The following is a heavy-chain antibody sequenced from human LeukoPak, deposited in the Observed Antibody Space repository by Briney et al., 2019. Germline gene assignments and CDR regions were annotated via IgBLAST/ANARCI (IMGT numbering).Heavy chain of an antibody. V-gene: IGHV3-33*01. D-gene: IGHD5-18*01. J-gene: IGHJ4*02. CDR3: ARDRGYTYGHPLDY. Sequence: PGGSLRLSCAAPGFTFSTYVIHWVRQAPGKGLEWVALIWHDGSNKYYGDSVKDRFTISRDNSKNTLYLQMDSLRDEDTAVYYCARDRGYTYGHPLDYRGQGTLVTVSS. CDR1: GFTFSTYV. CDR2: IWHDGSNK.